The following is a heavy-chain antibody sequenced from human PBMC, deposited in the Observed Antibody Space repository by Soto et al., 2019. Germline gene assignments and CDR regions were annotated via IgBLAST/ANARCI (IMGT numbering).Heavy chain of an antibody. CDR2: LYSSGNT. Sequence: QVQLQESGPGLVKPSETLSLTCTVSGASISAYAWSWIRQPAGKGLAWIGRLYSSGNTNYNPSFKRRLTMSADTSKNQFSLKLSSVTAADTAVYYCARGPYSSGWYVVDYWGQGTLVTVSS. V-gene: IGHV4-4*07. CDR1: GASISAYA. D-gene: IGHD6-19*01. J-gene: IGHJ4*02. CDR3: ARGPYSSGWYVVDY.